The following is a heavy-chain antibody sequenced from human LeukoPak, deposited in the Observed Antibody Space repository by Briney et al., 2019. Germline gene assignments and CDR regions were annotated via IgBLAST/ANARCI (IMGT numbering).Heavy chain of an antibody. CDR3: ATHIAEATALHY. CDR2: ITSSGSTI. D-gene: IGHD6-13*01. J-gene: IGHJ4*02. CDR1: GSTFSDYY. V-gene: IGHV3-11*01. Sequence: GGSLRLSCAASGSTFSDYYMSWSRQAPGKGLEWISYITSSGSTIYYADSVKGRFTVSRDNAKNSLYLQMNTLRAEDTAVYYCATHIAEATALHYWGQGTLVTVSS.